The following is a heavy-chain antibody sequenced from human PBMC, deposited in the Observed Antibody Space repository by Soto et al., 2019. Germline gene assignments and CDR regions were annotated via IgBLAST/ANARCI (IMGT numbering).Heavy chain of an antibody. CDR3: ARAVAAAGLMDAFDI. J-gene: IGHJ3*02. CDR1: GGSISSGGYY. V-gene: IGHV4-31*03. Sequence: SETLSLTCTVSGGSISSGGYYWSWIRQHPGKGLEWIGYIYYSGSTYYNPSLKSRVTISVDTSKNQFSLKLSSVTAADTAVYYCARAVAAAGLMDAFDIWGQGTMVTVSS. D-gene: IGHD6-13*01. CDR2: IYYSGST.